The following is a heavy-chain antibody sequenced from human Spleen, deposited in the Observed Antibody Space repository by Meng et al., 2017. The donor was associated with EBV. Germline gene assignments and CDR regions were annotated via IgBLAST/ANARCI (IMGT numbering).Heavy chain of an antibody. CDR1: GYSFTDYA. J-gene: IGHJ4*02. D-gene: IGHD3-10*01. V-gene: IGHV7-4-1*02. CDR2: INTNTGKP. Sequence: VQRVQSGCELKKPGASVKVSCKASGYSFTDYAVQWVRQAPGQGLEWMGWINTNTGKPIYAQAFTGRFVFSLDTSVTTAYLQITSLKAEDTAVYYCAREQSGMPRYWGQGTLVTVSS. CDR3: AREQSGMPRY.